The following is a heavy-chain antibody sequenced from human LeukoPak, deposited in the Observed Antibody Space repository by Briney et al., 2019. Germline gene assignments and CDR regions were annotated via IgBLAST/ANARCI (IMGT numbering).Heavy chain of an antibody. J-gene: IGHJ5*02. V-gene: IGHV3-23*01. CDR3: AKTGILTGYYES. CDR2: ISGSGGST. Sequence: PGGSLRLSCAASGFTFSSYAMSWVRQAPGKELEWVSAISGSGGSTYYADSVKGRFTISRDNSKNTLYLQMNSLRAEDTAVYYCAKTGILTGYYESWGQGTLVTVSS. CDR1: GFTFSSYA. D-gene: IGHD3-9*01.